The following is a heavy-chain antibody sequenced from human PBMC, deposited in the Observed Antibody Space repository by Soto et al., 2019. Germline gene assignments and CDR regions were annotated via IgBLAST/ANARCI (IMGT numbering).Heavy chain of an antibody. Sequence: GGSLRLSCAASGFTSMSYAMHWVRQAPGKGLEWVAGISSDGTNKYYADSVKGRFTLSRDNSKKTVYLQMNSLRGEDTAVSYCARISSLLSLSRPDYWGQGTLVTVSS. CDR3: ARISSLLSLSRPDY. D-gene: IGHD3-16*01. CDR2: ISSDGTNK. CDR1: GFTSMSYA. J-gene: IGHJ4*02. V-gene: IGHV3-30-3*01.